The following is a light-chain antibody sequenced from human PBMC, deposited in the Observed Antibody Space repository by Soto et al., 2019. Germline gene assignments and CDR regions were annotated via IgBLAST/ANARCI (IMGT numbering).Light chain of an antibody. V-gene: IGKV1-5*01. CDR3: QHYNSYSYT. J-gene: IGKJ2*01. CDR2: DAS. CDR1: QSISSW. Sequence: DIQMTQSPSTLSASVGDRVTITCRASQSISSWLAWYQQKPGKAPKLLIYDASSLESGVPSKFSGSGSGTEFTLTIRSLQPDDFATYYCQHYNSYSYTFGQGTKLEI.